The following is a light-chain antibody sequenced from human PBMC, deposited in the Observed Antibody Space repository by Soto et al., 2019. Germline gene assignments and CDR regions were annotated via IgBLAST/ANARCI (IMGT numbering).Light chain of an antibody. V-gene: IGKV2-28*01. CDR1: QSLLHSNGYNY. Sequence: VMTQSPLSLPVTPGEPASISCRSSQSLLHSNGYNYLDWYLQKPGHSPQLLIYLGSNRASGVPDRFSGSGSGTDFTLKISRVEAEDVGVYYCMQGTHWPITFGQGTRLEIK. CDR2: LGS. J-gene: IGKJ5*01. CDR3: MQGTHWPIT.